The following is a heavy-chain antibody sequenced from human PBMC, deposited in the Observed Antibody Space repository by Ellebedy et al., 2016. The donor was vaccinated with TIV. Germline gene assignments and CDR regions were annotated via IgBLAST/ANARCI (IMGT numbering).Heavy chain of an antibody. CDR2: ISSKAYGGTT. V-gene: IGHV3-49*03. CDR3: TRYSGSGSDY. D-gene: IGHD3-10*01. Sequence: GESLKISXTASGFTFGDYAMSWFRQAPGKGLEWVGFISSKAYGGTTEYAASVKGRFTISRDDSKSIAYLQMNSLKTEDTAVYYCTRYSGSGSDYWGQGTLVTVSS. CDR1: GFTFGDYA. J-gene: IGHJ4*02.